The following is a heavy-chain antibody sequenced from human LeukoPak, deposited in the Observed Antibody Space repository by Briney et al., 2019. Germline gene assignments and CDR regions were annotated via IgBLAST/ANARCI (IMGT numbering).Heavy chain of an antibody. CDR3: ARVEENSSGWYDDYYYYYGMDV. J-gene: IGHJ6*02. Sequence: PGGSLRLSCAASGFTFTSYTMNWVRQAPGKGLEWVSSIGSSGDYINYADSLKGRFTISRDNAKNSLYLQMNSLRAEDTAVYYCARVEENSSGWYDDYYYYYGMDVWGQGTTVTVSS. CDR2: IGSSGDYI. D-gene: IGHD6-19*01. CDR1: GFTFTSYT. V-gene: IGHV3-21*01.